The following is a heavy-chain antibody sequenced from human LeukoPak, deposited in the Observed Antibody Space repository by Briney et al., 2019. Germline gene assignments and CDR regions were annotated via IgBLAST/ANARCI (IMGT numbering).Heavy chain of an antibody. Sequence: SQTLSLTCTVSLGSISSGGYYWSWIRQHPGKGLEWIGYIYYSGSTYYNPPLKSRGTISVETSKKQFSLQRSSVTAAGTAVYYCARVDILTGYPFDYGGQGTLVTVSS. CDR3: ARVDILTGYPFDY. CDR2: IYYSGST. D-gene: IGHD3-9*01. V-gene: IGHV4-31*03. CDR1: LGSISSGGYY. J-gene: IGHJ4*02.